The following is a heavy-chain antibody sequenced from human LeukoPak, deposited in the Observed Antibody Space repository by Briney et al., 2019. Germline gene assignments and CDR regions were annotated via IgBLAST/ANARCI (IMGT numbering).Heavy chain of an antibody. Sequence: GASVKVSCKASGYTFTSYDINWVRQATGQGLEWMGWMNPNSGNTGYAQKFQGRVTITRNTSISTAYMELSSLRSEDTAVYYCARGWFPFFTMTESDWFHPWGQGTLVTVSS. CDR1: GYTFTSYD. V-gene: IGHV1-8*03. CDR3: ARGWFPFFTMTESDWFHP. D-gene: IGHD3-22*01. CDR2: MNPNSGNT. J-gene: IGHJ5*02.